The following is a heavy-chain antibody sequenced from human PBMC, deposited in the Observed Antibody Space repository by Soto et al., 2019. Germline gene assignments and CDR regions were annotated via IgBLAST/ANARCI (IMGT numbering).Heavy chain of an antibody. D-gene: IGHD6-13*01. CDR1: GDSISSGDYY. CDR2: IYYSGNT. Sequence: PSETLSLTCTVSGDSISSGDYYWSWIRQPPGKGLEWIGCIYYSGNTYYNPSLKRRFSISLYTSKNQFSLQLSSVTVADTAVYYCAKDQGSSWYEIDYWGQGTLVTVSS. V-gene: IGHV4-30-4*01. CDR3: AKDQGSSWYEIDY. J-gene: IGHJ4*02.